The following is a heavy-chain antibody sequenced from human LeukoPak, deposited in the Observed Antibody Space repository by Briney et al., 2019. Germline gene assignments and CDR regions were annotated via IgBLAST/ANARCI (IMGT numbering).Heavy chain of an antibody. CDR1: GFTFSSYS. J-gene: IGHJ4*02. CDR3: ARDRVGANTWGYFDY. Sequence: GGSLRLSCAASGFTFSSYSMNWVRQAPGKGLEWVSSISSSSSYIYYADSVKGRFTISRDNAKNSLYLQMDSLRAEDRAVYYCARDRVGANTWGYFDYWGQGTPVTVSS. CDR2: ISSSSSYI. V-gene: IGHV3-21*01. D-gene: IGHD1-26*01.